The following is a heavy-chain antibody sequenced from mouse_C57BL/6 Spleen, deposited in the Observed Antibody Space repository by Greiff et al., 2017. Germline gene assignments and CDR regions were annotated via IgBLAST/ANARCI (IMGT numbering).Heavy chain of an antibody. D-gene: IGHD1-1*01. V-gene: IGHV1-82*01. CDR3: AAVASRYFDV. J-gene: IGHJ1*03. CDR2: IYPGDGDT. Sequence: QVQLQQSGPELVKPGASVKLSCKASGYAFSSSWMNWVKQRPGTGLEWIGRIYPGDGDTNYNGNFKGKATLTADKSTSTAYMQLSSLTSEDSAVYFCAAVASRYFDVWGKGTTVTVSS. CDR1: GYAFSSSW.